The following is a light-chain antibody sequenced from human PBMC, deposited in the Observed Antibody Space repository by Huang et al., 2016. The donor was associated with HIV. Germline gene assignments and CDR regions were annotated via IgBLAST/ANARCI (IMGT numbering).Light chain of an antibody. CDR2: GAS. CDR3: QQSDSTPPT. CDR1: QTISRY. Sequence: DIQMTQSPSSLSASVGDRVTITCRASQTISRYLNSYQVKPGKAPKVLIYGASSLQSGVPSRFRGSGSGTGFTLTITSLQPEDFATYYCQQSDSTPPTFGQGTKLEIK. V-gene: IGKV1-39*01. J-gene: IGKJ2*01.